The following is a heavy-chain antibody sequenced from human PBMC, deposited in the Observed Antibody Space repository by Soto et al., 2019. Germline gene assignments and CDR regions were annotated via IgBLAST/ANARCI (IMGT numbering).Heavy chain of an antibody. V-gene: IGHV3-21*01. CDR1: GFTFSSYS. J-gene: IGHJ4*02. D-gene: IGHD2-15*01. Sequence: EVQLVESGGGLVKPGGSLRLSCAASGFTFSSYSMNWVRQAPGKGLEWVSSISSSSSYIYYADSVKGRFTISRDNAKNSLYLKMNSLRAEDTAVYYCARTGGLYCSGGSCYRRGNYFDYWGQGTLVTVSS. CDR2: ISSSSSYI. CDR3: ARTGGLYCSGGSCYRRGNYFDY.